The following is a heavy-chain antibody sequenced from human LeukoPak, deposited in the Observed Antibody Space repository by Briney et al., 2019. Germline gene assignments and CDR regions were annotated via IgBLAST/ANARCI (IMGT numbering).Heavy chain of an antibody. J-gene: IGHJ4*02. CDR3: AVDWYDSSGYGTFDY. Sequence: PGGSLRLSCAASGFSFSSYGVSWVRQGPGKGLEWVSTITGSGGNTDYADSVKGRFTISRDNSKNTLYLQMHSLRAEDTAVYYCAVDWYDSSGYGTFDYWGQGTPVTVSS. CDR1: GFSFSSYG. D-gene: IGHD3-22*01. CDR2: ITGSGGNT. V-gene: IGHV3-23*01.